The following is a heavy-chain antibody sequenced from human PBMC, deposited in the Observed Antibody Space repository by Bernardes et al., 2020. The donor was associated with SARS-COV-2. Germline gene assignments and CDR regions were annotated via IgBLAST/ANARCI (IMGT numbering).Heavy chain of an antibody. CDR1: GFSFSNYW. CDR2: INPDGTTT. J-gene: IGHJ4*02. D-gene: IGHD6-6*01. CDR3: ARGKWRTFRPYYFDS. Sequence: GGSLRLSCSTSGFSFSNYWMHWVRQVPGKGLVWVSRINPDGTTTYFAASVKGRFIISSDNAKNTLHLQMSSLRTEDTAVYYCARGKWRTFRPYYFDSWGQGTLVTVSS. V-gene: IGHV3-74*01.